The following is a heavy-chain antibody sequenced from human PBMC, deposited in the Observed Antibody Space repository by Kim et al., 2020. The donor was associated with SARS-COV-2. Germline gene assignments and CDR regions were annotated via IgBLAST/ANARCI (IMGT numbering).Heavy chain of an antibody. J-gene: IGHJ5*02. CDR3: ARRVEWAVALAGLDP. D-gene: IGHD6-19*01. CDR2: ISAYNGNT. V-gene: IGHV1-18*01. CDR1: GYTFTSYG. Sequence: ASVKVSCKASGYTFTSYGISWVRQAPGQGLEWMGWISAYNGNTNYAQKLQGRVTMTTDTSTSTAYMELRSLRSDDTAVYYCARRVEWAVALAGLDPWGQGTLVTVSS.